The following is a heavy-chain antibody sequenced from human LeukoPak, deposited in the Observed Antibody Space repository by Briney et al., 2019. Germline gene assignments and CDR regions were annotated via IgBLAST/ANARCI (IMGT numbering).Heavy chain of an antibody. V-gene: IGHV3-30*15. CDR3: VREGGGAFDI. J-gene: IGHJ3*02. CDR2: SSHDGNNE. CDR1: GFTLSGLT. Sequence: PGRSLRLSCAASGFTLSGLTMHWVRQAPGKGLEWVAFSSHDGNNEYYADSVKGRFTISRDESKSSLYLQMSSLGPDDTAVYFCVREGGGAFDIWGQGTMVTVSS. D-gene: IGHD3-10*01.